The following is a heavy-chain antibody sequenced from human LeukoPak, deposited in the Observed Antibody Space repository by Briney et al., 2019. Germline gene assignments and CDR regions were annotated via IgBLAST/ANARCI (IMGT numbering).Heavy chain of an antibody. CDR1: GFTFSSYW. V-gene: IGHV3-7*01. CDR2: IKQDGSEK. Sequence: GGSLRLSCAASGFTFSSYWMSWVRQAPGKGLEWVANIKQDGSEKYYADSVKGRFTISRDNAKNSLYLQMNSLRAEDMAVYYCASSADSGYSLDWGQGTLVTVSS. D-gene: IGHD3-22*01. CDR3: ASSADSGYSLD. J-gene: IGHJ4*02.